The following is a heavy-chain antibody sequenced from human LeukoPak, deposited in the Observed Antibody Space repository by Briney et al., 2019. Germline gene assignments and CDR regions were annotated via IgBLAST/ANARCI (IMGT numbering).Heavy chain of an antibody. J-gene: IGHJ5*02. Sequence: ASVKVSCKASGYTFTGYYMHWVRQAPGQGLEWMGWINPNSGGTNYAQKFQGRVTMTRDTSISTAYMELRSLRSDDTAVYYCARDSTVTTNSWFDPWGQGTLVTVSS. D-gene: IGHD4-17*01. CDR2: INPNSGGT. V-gene: IGHV1-2*02. CDR3: ARDSTVTTNSWFDP. CDR1: GYTFTGYY.